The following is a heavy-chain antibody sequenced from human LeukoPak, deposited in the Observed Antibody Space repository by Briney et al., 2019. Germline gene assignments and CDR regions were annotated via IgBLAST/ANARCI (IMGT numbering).Heavy chain of an antibody. CDR2: ITGSGGNT. CDR3: AKDFLRTMVLGFVY. D-gene: IGHD3-10*01. J-gene: IGHJ4*02. V-gene: IGHV3-23*01. CDR1: GFTFSSYA. Sequence: GGSLRLSCAASGFTFSSYAMSWVRQAPGKGLEWVSTITGSGGNTYYADSVKGRFTISRDNSKNTLYLQMNSLRAEDTAVFYCAKDFLRTMVLGFVYWGQGTLVTVSS.